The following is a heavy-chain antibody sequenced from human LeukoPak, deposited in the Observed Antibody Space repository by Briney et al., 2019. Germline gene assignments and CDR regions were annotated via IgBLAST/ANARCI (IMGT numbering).Heavy chain of an antibody. D-gene: IGHD4-23*01. CDR2: ISGSGGST. Sequence: GGSLRLSCAASGFTFSSYAMSWVRQAPGKGLEWVSAISGSGGSTYYADSVKGRFTISRDNSKTTLYLQMNSLRAEDTAVYYCAKVPAKYGGKVQLDYWGQGTLVTVSS. V-gene: IGHV3-23*01. CDR3: AKVPAKYGGKVQLDY. CDR1: GFTFSSYA. J-gene: IGHJ4*02.